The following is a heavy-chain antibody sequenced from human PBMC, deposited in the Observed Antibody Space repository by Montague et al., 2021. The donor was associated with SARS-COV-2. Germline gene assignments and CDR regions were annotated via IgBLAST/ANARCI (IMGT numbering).Heavy chain of an antibody. D-gene: IGHD3-10*01. J-gene: IGHJ4*02. CDR2: SNDRGSS. CDR1: GGSFTDFY. V-gene: IGHV4-34*01. CDR3: TRGIDSYKTGY. Sequence: SETLSLTCAVYGGSFTDFYWTWIRQPPGKGLEWIGESNDRGSSNYNPSLKNRVTISVDKSKNQISLKLTPVTAADTAVYYCTRGIDSYKTGYWGQGIQVTVSS.